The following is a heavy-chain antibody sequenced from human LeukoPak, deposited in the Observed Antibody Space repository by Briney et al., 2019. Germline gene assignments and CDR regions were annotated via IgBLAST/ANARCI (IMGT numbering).Heavy chain of an antibody. CDR2: IYYSGST. CDR1: GGSISSSSYY. Sequence: SETLSLTCTVSGGSISSSSYYWGWIRQPPGKGLGWIGSIYYSGSTYYNPSLKSRVTISVDTSKNQFSLKLSSVTAADTAVYYCARGTVLLWFGELLDAFDIWGQGTMVTVSS. CDR3: ARGTVLLWFGELLDAFDI. V-gene: IGHV4-39*01. D-gene: IGHD3-10*01. J-gene: IGHJ3*02.